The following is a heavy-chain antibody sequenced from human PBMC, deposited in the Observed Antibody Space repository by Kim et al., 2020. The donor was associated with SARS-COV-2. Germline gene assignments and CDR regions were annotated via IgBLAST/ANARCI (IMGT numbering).Heavy chain of an antibody. V-gene: IGHV1-69*06. J-gene: IGHJ4*02. CDR1: GGTFNSHA. CDR3: ATTAFGGSNSRYYFDF. D-gene: IGHD3-3*01. Sequence: SVKVSCKASGGTFNSHAISWVRQAPRQGLEWMGGMIPIFGTSRYAQKFQGRVTMTADKFTNTAYMDVTSLTSEDTAVYYCATTAFGGSNSRYYFDFWGQGTLVTVSS. CDR2: MIPIFGTS.